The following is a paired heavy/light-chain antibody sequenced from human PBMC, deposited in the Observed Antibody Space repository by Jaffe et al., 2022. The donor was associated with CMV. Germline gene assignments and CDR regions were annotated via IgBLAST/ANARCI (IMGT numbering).Heavy chain of an antibody. Sequence: EVQLVESGGGLIQPGGSLRLSCAASGFTVSSNYMSWVRQAPGKGLEWVSVIYSGGSTYYADSVKGRFTISRDNSKNTLYLQMNSLRAEDTAVYYCARENEIPEGRYCSGGSCYLAYYFDYWGQGTLVTVSS. CDR1: GFTVSSNY. V-gene: IGHV3-53*01. CDR2: IYSGGST. J-gene: IGHJ4*02. D-gene: IGHD2-15*01. CDR3: ARENEIPEGRYCSGGSCYLAYYFDY.
Light chain of an antibody. CDR1: QSISSY. Sequence: DIQMTQSPSSLSASVGDRVTITCRASQSISSYLNWYQQKPGKAPKLLIYAASSLQSGVPSRFSGSGSGTDFTLTISSLQPEDFATYYCQQSYSTWWTFGQGTKVEIK. J-gene: IGKJ1*01. CDR2: AAS. V-gene: IGKV1-39*01. CDR3: QQSYSTWWT.